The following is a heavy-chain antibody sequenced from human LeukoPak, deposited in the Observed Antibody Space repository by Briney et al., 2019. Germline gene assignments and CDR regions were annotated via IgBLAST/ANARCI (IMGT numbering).Heavy chain of an antibody. CDR1: GFTFNYYW. D-gene: IGHD3-10*01. CDR3: ARVRKLRTRGVMDPLDY. J-gene: IGHJ4*02. CDR2: IQQDGSEK. V-gene: IGHV3-7*01. Sequence: TGGSLRLSCAAPGFTFNYYWLTSVPQAPGKRPGNVANIQQDGSEKYYVDSVKGRFIISRDNAKNSLYLQMNSLRAEDTAVYYCARVRKLRTRGVMDPLDYWGQGTLVTVSS.